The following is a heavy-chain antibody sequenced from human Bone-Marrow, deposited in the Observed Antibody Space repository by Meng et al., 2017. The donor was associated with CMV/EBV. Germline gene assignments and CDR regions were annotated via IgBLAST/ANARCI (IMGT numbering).Heavy chain of an antibody. CDR2: IYSGGSA. CDR1: GSTFSSYS. J-gene: IGHJ6*02. Sequence: GESLKISCAASGSTFSSYSMNWVRHAPGKGMEWVSIIYSGGSAYYTDSVKGRFTISRDNSQDTLYLQMDSLRAEDTAVYYCAKVGQAVRKRYFYGVDVWGRGTTVTVSS. CDR3: AKVGQAVRKRYFYGVDV. V-gene: IGHV3-23*03.